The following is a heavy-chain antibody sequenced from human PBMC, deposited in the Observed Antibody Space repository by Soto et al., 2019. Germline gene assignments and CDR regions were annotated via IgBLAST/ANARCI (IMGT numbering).Heavy chain of an antibody. J-gene: IGHJ6*02. Sequence: EVQLVESGGGLVKPGGSLRLSCAASGFPFNTYTMNWVRQAPGKGLEWVSSISSRSIYIYYADSVTGRFTISRDDARNSLYLQMNSLRAEDTAVYYCAREEVSRPNTYHGLDVWGQGTTVTVSS. CDR2: ISSRSIYI. CDR3: AREEVSRPNTYHGLDV. CDR1: GFPFNTYT. V-gene: IGHV3-21*01.